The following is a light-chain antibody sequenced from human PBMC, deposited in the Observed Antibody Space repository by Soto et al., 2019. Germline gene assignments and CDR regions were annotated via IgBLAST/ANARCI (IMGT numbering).Light chain of an antibody. CDR3: VSYTTSSTYV. V-gene: IGLV2-14*01. J-gene: IGLJ1*01. Sequence: QSVLTQPASVSGSPRQSITISCTGTSSDVGGYSYVSWYQQQPGKAPKLVISDVSNRPSGVSDRFSASKSGNTASLTISGLQTEDEADYYCVSYTTSSTYVFGTGTKVTVL. CDR1: SSDVGGYSY. CDR2: DVS.